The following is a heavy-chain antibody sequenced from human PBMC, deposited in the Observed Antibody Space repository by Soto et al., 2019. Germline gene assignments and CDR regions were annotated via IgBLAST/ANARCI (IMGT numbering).Heavy chain of an antibody. CDR1: GGSISSGGYS. J-gene: IGHJ5*02. V-gene: IGHV4-30-2*01. CDR3: ARIPSP. CDR2: IYHSGST. D-gene: IGHD2-21*01. Sequence: QLQLPESGSGLVKPSQTLSLTCAVSGGSISSGGYSWSWIRQPPGKGLAWIGYIYHSGSTYYNPSLKSRVTISVDRSKNLFSLKLSSVTAADTAVYYCARIPSPWGQGTLVTVSS.